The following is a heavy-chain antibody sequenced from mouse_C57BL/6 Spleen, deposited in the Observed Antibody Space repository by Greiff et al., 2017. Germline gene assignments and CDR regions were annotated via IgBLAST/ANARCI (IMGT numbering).Heavy chain of an antibody. CDR1: GFTFTNYW. Sequence: VQLQESGAELVKPGASVKLSCTASGFTFTNYWMQWVKQRPGQGLEWIGEIDPSDSDTNYNQKFKGKATLTVDTASSTAYMQLSSLTSEDSAVYDCARGSLRRGGYAMDYWGQGTSVTVSS. CDR2: IDPSDSDT. J-gene: IGHJ4*01. D-gene: IGHD2-12*01. CDR3: ARGSLRRGGYAMDY. V-gene: IGHV1-50*01.